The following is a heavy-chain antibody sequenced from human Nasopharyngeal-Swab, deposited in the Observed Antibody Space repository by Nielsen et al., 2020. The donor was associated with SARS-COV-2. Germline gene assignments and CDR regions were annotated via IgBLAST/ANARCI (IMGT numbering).Heavy chain of an antibody. D-gene: IGHD1-26*01. CDR2: ISSSTTYI. V-gene: IGHV3-21*01. CDR3: ARGGGSYPY. Sequence: WSRQPPGKGLEWVSSISSSTTYIYYADSVKGRFTISRDNAKNSLYLQMNSLRAEDTAVYYCARGGGSYPYWGQGTLVTVSS. J-gene: IGHJ4*02.